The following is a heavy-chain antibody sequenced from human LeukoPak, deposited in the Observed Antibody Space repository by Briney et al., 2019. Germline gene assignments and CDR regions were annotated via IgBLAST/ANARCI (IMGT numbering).Heavy chain of an antibody. CDR2: INHSGST. Sequence: SETLSLTCAVYGGSFNNYYWSWIRQPPGKGLEWIGEINHSGSTNYNPSLKSRVTISVDTSKNQFSLKLSSVTAADTAVYYCARGLRYYDSSGYSRSYGYWGQGTLVTVSS. V-gene: IGHV4-34*01. D-gene: IGHD3-22*01. CDR3: ARGLRYYDSSGYSRSYGY. J-gene: IGHJ4*02. CDR1: GGSFNNYY.